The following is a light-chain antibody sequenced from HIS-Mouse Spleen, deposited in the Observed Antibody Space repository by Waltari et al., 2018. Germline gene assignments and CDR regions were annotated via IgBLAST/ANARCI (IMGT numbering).Light chain of an antibody. J-gene: IGKJ4*01. V-gene: IGKV4-1*01. CDR1: QSVLYSSNNKKY. CDR3: QQYYSTPLT. Sequence: DIVMTQSPDSLAVSLGERATNTYKYSQSVLYSSNNKKYLAWYQQKPGQPPKLTIYWASTRESGVPDRFSGSWSGTDFTLTISSLQAEYVAVYYCQQYYSTPLTFGGGTKVEIK. CDR2: WAS.